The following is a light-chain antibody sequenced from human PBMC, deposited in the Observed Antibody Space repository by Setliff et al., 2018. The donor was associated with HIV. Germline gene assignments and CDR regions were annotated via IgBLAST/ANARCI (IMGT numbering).Light chain of an antibody. CDR2: EVR. CDR3: SSYAVTNTLP. J-gene: IGLJ1*01. Sequence: QSALAQPASVSGSPGQSITISCTGTSSDVGGYSHVSWYQQHPGKAPKLMIYEVRNRPSGVSNRFSGSKSGNTASLTISGLQAEDEADYYCSSYAVTNTLPFGTGTKV. V-gene: IGLV2-14*01. CDR1: SSDVGGYSH.